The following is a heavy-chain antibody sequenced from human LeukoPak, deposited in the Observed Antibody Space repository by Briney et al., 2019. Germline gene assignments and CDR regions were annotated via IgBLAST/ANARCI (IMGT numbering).Heavy chain of an antibody. Sequence: ASVKVSCKASGYSFTNYAISWVRQAPGQGLEWMGWISAYNGKTNYAQKLQGRVTMTTDTSTSTAYMELRSLRSDDTAVYYCARTNLDCKSGVCYDYWGQGTPVTVSS. J-gene: IGHJ4*02. CDR3: ARTNLDCKSGVCYDY. CDR1: GYSFTNYA. V-gene: IGHV1-18*04. D-gene: IGHD2-8*01. CDR2: ISAYNGKT.